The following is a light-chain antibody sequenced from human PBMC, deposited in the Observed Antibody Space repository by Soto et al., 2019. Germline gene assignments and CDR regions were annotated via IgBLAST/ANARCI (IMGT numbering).Light chain of an antibody. Sequence: EVVLTQSPATLSLSPGERATLSCRASQSVSDYTAWFQQKPGQPPRLVIYEASNRATGIPDRFSGSGSGTDLTLTISSLDPEDFAVYYCQQRNNWPWTFGQGTKVDNK. CDR3: QQRNNWPWT. J-gene: IGKJ1*01. CDR1: QSVSDY. CDR2: EAS. V-gene: IGKV3-11*01.